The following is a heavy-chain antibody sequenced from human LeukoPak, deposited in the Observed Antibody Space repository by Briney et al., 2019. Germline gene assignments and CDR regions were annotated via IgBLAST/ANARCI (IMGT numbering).Heavy chain of an antibody. J-gene: IGHJ4*02. CDR1: GESFIGYY. CDR2: INHSGST. CDR3: ARGRGVGAPSGYFDY. Sequence: SETLSLTCAVYGESFIGYYWTWIRQSPGKGLEWIGEINHSGSTSYNPSLKSRVTISVDRSKSQLFLKLTSVTAADTAVYYCARGRGVGAPSGYFDYWGQGTLVTVSS. V-gene: IGHV4-34*01. D-gene: IGHD1-26*01.